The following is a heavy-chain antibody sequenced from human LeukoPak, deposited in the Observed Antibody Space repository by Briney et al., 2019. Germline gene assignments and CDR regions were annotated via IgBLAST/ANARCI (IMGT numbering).Heavy chain of an antibody. J-gene: IGHJ4*02. Sequence: GGSLRLSCAALGFIFSSYAMSWGRQAPGKGMEWGLTISVSGGSTYYADSVKGRFTMSRDNSKNTLYLQMNSLRGEDTAVYYCARLNYGDPLDYWGQGTLVSVSS. CDR2: ISVSGGST. CDR3: ARLNYGDPLDY. V-gene: IGHV3-23*01. D-gene: IGHD4-17*01. CDR1: GFIFSSYA.